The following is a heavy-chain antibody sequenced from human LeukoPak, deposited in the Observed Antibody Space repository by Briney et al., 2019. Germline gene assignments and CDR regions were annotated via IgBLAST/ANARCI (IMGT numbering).Heavy chain of an antibody. V-gene: IGHV4-39*01. CDR2: IYYSGST. CDR3: ARLYSGSYGFDY. Sequence: SETLSLTCTVSGGSISSSSYYWGWIRQPPGKGLEGIGSIYYSGSTYYNPSLKSRVTISVDTSKNQFSLKLSSVTAADTAVYYCARLYSGSYGFDYWGQGTLVTVSS. D-gene: IGHD1-26*01. CDR1: GGSISSSSYY. J-gene: IGHJ4*02.